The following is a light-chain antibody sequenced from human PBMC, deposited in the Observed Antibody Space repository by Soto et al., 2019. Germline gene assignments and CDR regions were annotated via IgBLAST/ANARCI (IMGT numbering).Light chain of an antibody. CDR3: QQYGDSPAT. CDR2: GAF. Sequence: EIVLTQSPGTLSLSPGERATLSCRASQSVSSSYLAWYQQKPGQAPRLLIYGAFNRATGIPDRFSGSGSGTDFTLTFSRLEPEDCAVYYCQQYGDSPATFGPGTKVDIK. J-gene: IGKJ3*01. V-gene: IGKV3-20*01. CDR1: QSVSSSY.